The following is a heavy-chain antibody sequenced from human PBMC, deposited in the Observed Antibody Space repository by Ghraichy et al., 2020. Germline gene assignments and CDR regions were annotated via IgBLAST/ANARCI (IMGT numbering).Heavy chain of an antibody. CDR3: ATGARRGTLDF. J-gene: IGHJ3*01. CDR1: GFPFNTYW. D-gene: IGHD3-10*01. CDR2: IYPGDSDT. Sequence: GGSLSISCEGSGFPFNTYWIAWVRQVPGKGLDWMGIIYPGDSDTIYGPSFQGQVTMSVDKSIRTAFLQWSSLRASDTAIYYCATGARRGTLDFWGQGTLVTVSS. V-gene: IGHV5-51*01.